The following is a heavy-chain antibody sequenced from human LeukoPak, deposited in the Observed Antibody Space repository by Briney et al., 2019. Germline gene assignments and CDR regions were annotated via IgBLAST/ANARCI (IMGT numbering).Heavy chain of an antibody. V-gene: IGHV1-69*02. CDR3: ARSLTPYPEVYFQH. CDR1: GGTFSSYT. D-gene: IGHD2-2*02. J-gene: IGHJ1*01. Sequence: SVKVSCKASGGTFSSYTISWVRQAPGQGLEWMGRIIPILGIANYAQKFQGRVTITADKSTSTAYMELSSLRSEDTAVYYCARSLTPYPEVYFQHWGQGTLVTVSS. CDR2: IIPILGIA.